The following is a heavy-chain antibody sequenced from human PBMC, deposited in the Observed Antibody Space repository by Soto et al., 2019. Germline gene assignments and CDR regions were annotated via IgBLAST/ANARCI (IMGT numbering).Heavy chain of an antibody. V-gene: IGHV2-70*01. CDR1: GFSLSTSGMC. Sequence: GSGPTLVNPTQTLTLTCTFSGFSLSTSGMCVSWIRQPPGKALEWLALIDLDDDKYYSTSLKTRLTISKDTSKNQVVLTMTNMDPVDTATYYCARIFVVGGSCADPYYFDYWGQGTLVTVSS. CDR2: IDLDDDK. J-gene: IGHJ4*02. CDR3: ARIFVVGGSCADPYYFDY. D-gene: IGHD2-15*01.